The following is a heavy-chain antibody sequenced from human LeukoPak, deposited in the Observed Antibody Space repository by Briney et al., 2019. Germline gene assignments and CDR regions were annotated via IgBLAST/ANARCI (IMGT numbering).Heavy chain of an antibody. D-gene: IGHD2-15*01. CDR3: ARDEVVAAPNYFGMVV. CDR2: MNPNSGNT. J-gene: IGHJ6*02. V-gene: IGHV1-8*01. Sequence: GASVKVSCKASRYTFTSYDVNWVRQATGQGLEWMGWMNPNSGNTGLAQKFQGRVTLTRDTSLSTAYMELSNLRSDDTAVYYCARDEVVAAPNYFGMVVWGQGTTVSVSS. CDR1: RYTFTSYD.